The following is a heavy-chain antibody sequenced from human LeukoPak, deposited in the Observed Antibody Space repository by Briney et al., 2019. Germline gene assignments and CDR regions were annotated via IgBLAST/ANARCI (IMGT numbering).Heavy chain of an antibody. V-gene: IGHV3-48*03. J-gene: IGHJ4*02. Sequence: GGSLRLSCAASGFTFSYFEMNWVRQAPGKGLEWLSYISLSGSTIYYADSVKGRFTISRDNAKNSLYLQMNSLRAEDTAVFYCASGRFNSGWLDYWGQGTLVTVSS. CDR2: ISLSGSTI. CDR3: ASGRFNSGWLDY. CDR1: GFTFSYFE. D-gene: IGHD6-19*01.